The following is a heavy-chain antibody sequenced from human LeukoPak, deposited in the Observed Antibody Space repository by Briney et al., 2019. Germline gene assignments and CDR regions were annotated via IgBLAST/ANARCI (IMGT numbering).Heavy chain of an antibody. Sequence: PGGSLRLSCAASGFTFSTYWMTWVRQAPGKGLEWVANIKEDGSEKYYVDSVKGRFTISRDNAKSSLHLQMNTLRAEDTAVYYCTRDTGCSGGTCYSFYDSWGQGTLVTVSS. CDR2: IKEDGSEK. D-gene: IGHD2-15*01. CDR3: TRDTGCSGGTCYSFYDS. CDR1: GFTFSTYW. V-gene: IGHV3-7*01. J-gene: IGHJ4*02.